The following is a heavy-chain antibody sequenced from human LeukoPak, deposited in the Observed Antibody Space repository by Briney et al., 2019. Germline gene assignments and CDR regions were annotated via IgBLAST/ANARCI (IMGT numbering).Heavy chain of an antibody. CDR2: IYTSGST. D-gene: IGHD3-10*01. V-gene: IGHV4-4*07. J-gene: IGHJ3*02. CDR1: GGSISSYY. Sequence: PSETLSLTCTVSGGSISSYYWSWIRQPAGKGLEWIGRIYTSGSTNYNPSLKSRVTMSVDTSKNQFSLKLSSVTAADTAVYYCARAKGPVRGSRDAFDIWGQGTMVTVSS. CDR3: ARAKGPVRGSRDAFDI.